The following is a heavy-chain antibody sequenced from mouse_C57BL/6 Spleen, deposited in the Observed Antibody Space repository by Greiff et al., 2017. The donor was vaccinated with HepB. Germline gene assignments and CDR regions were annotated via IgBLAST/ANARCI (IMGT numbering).Heavy chain of an antibody. CDR2: ISDGGSYT. Sequence: EVQRVESGGGLVKPGGSLKLSCAASGFTFSSYAMSWVRQTPEKRLEWVATISDGGSYTYYPDNVKGRFTISRDNAKNNLYLQMSHLKSEDTAMYYCARSRIYYYGSRPRWYFDVWGTGTTVTVSS. J-gene: IGHJ1*03. D-gene: IGHD1-1*01. V-gene: IGHV5-4*01. CDR1: GFTFSSYA. CDR3: ARSRIYYYGSRPRWYFDV.